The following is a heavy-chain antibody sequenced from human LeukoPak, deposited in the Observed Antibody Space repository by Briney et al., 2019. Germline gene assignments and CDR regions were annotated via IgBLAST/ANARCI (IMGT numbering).Heavy chain of an antibody. CDR3: VRDAYTSGPFDY. J-gene: IGHJ4*02. V-gene: IGHV1-46*01. CDR2: INPSGGST. CDR1: GYTFTSYY. D-gene: IGHD2-15*01. Sequence: ASVKVSCKASGYTFTSYYMHWVRQAPGQGLEWMGIINPSGGSTSYAQRFQGRVTMTRDMSTSTVYMELSSLRSEDTAVYYCVRDAYTSGPFDYWGQGTLVTVSS.